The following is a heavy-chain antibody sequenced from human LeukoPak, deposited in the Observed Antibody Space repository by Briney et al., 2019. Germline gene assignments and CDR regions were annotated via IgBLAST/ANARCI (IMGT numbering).Heavy chain of an antibody. D-gene: IGHD5-12*01. CDR1: GFTFSSYG. CDR2: ISASGGST. Sequence: PSGGSLRLSCAASGFTFSSYGMSWVRQAPGKGLGWVSGISASGGSTYYADSVKGRFTISRDNSKNTLYLQMNSLRAEDTAVYYCAKGGYSGYDYVDYWGQGTLVTVSS. J-gene: IGHJ4*02. CDR3: AKGGYSGYDYVDY. V-gene: IGHV3-23*01.